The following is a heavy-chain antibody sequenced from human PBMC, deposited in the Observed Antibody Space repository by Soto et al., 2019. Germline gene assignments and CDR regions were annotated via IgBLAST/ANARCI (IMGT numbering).Heavy chain of an antibody. J-gene: IGHJ4*02. CDR3: AKLMLESGGYSPYFDY. CDR2: IVASGYNT. Sequence: GGSLRLSCAVSGFTFGTYAMTWVRQAPGKGLEWVSTIVASGYNTFYADSVKGRFTLSRDNSKNTLYLQMNSLRAEDTALYYCAKLMLESGGYSPYFDYWGQGTLVTVSS. V-gene: IGHV3-23*01. CDR1: GFTFGTYA. D-gene: IGHD3-22*01.